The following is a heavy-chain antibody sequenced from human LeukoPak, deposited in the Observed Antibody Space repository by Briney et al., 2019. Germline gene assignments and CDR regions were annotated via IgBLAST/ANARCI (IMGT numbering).Heavy chain of an antibody. Sequence: QPGGSLRLSCAASGFTFSSYSMNWVRQAPGKGLGWVSYISSSSNTIYYADSVKGRFTISRDNAKNSLYLQMNSLRDEDTAVYYCARDPRHYDSSGYYHGRYFDLWGRGTLVTVSS. CDR3: ARDPRHYDSSGYYHGRYFDL. D-gene: IGHD3-22*01. CDR1: GFTFSSYS. V-gene: IGHV3-48*02. CDR2: ISSSSNTI. J-gene: IGHJ2*01.